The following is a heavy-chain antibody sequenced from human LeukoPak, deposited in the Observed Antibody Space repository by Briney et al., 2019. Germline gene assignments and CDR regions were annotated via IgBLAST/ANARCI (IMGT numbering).Heavy chain of an antibody. V-gene: IGHV3-15*01. CDR3: TTDYYDSSGYDY. CDR1: GFTFSNAW. J-gene: IGHJ4*02. Sequence: PVGSLRLSCAATGFTFSNAWMSWVRQAPGKGLEWVGRIKSKTDGGTTDYAAPVKGRFTISRDDSKNTLYLQMNSLKTEDTAVYYCTTDYYDSSGYDYWGQGTLVTVSS. CDR2: IKSKTDGGTT. D-gene: IGHD3-22*01.